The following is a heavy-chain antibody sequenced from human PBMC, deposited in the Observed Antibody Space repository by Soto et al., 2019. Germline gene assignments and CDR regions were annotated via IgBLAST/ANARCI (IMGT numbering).Heavy chain of an antibody. J-gene: IGHJ3*02. CDR2: ISSSSSYT. Sequence: GGSLRLSCAASGFTFSDYYMSWIRQAPGKGLEWVSYISSSSSYTNYADSVKGRFTISRDNAKNSLYLQMNSLRAEDTAVYYCARVGWEYSGSYYVGMEDAFDIWGQGTMVTVSS. V-gene: IGHV3-11*06. D-gene: IGHD1-26*01. CDR1: GFTFSDYY. CDR3: ARVGWEYSGSYYVGMEDAFDI.